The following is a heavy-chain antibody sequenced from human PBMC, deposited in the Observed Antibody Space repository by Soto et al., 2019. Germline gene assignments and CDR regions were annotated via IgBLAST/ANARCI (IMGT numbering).Heavy chain of an antibody. J-gene: IGHJ5*02. CDR3: ARARPIAPFDP. CDR2: IYHSGST. V-gene: IGHV4-4*02. D-gene: IGHD6-13*01. CDR1: GGSISSSNW. Sequence: SETLSLTCAVSGGSISSSNWWSWVRQPPGKGLEWIGEIYHSGSTNYNPSLKSRVTISVDKPKNQFSLKLSSVTAADTAVYYCARARPIAPFDPWGQGTLVTVS.